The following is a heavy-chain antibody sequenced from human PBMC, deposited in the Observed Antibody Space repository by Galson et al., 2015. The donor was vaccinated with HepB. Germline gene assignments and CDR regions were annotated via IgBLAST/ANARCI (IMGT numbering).Heavy chain of an antibody. J-gene: IGHJ6*02. Sequence: SLRLSCAASGFTFYTYGMNWVRQAPGKGLEWVAVIWYAGSNKYYVDSVKGRFTVSRDNSKNTMYLQMNSLRGEDTAVYYCARIACTGGSCRSYYYYAMDVWGQGTTVTVSS. D-gene: IGHD2-15*01. CDR1: GFTFYTYG. CDR2: IWYAGSNK. V-gene: IGHV3-33*01. CDR3: ARIACTGGSCRSYYYYAMDV.